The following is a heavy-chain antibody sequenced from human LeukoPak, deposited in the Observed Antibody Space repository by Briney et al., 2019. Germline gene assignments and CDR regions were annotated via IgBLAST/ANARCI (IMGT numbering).Heavy chain of an antibody. Sequence: PGGSLRLSCAASGFTFSSYSMNWVRQAPGKGLEWVSSISSGSSYIYYADPVRGRFTISRDDAKNSLYLQLNSLRAEDTAVYYCARVIASAVKIDYWGQGTLVTVSS. CDR2: ISSGSSYI. CDR3: ARVIASAVKIDY. D-gene: IGHD6-13*01. V-gene: IGHV3-21*01. CDR1: GFTFSSYS. J-gene: IGHJ4*02.